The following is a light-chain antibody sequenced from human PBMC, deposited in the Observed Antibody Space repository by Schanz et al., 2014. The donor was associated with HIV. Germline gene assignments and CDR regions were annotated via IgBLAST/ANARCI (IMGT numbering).Light chain of an antibody. CDR1: QSVTRNF. V-gene: IGKV3-20*01. CDR2: GAS. J-gene: IGKJ4*01. CDR3: QQYGSSPLT. Sequence: ETVLTQSPGSLSLSPGERVTLSCRASQSVTRNFLAWYQHKPGQAPRLLISGASSRAAGIPDRFSGSGSGTDFTLTISRLEPEDFAVYYCQQYGSSPLTFGGGSKVEIK.